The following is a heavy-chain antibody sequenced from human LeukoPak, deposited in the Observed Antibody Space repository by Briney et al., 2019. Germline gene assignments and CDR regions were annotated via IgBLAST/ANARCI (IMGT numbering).Heavy chain of an antibody. V-gene: IGHV3-53*01. D-gene: IGHD3-3*01. CDR1: GVTVSTIY. CDR3: AKDGYDFWSAYQIDL. Sequence: GGSLRLSCAASGVTVSTIYMGWVRQAPGKGLDWVSVIYPDGKAYYAESVKGRFTISRDSSENTLFLQMNSLRAEDTAVYYCAKDGYDFWSAYQIDLWGQGTLVTVSS. J-gene: IGHJ5*02. CDR2: IYPDGKA.